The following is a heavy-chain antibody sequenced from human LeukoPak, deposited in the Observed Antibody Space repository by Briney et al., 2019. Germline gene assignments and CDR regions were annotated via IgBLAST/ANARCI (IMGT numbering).Heavy chain of an antibody. CDR3: ARELGYCSSTSCSPFDY. V-gene: IGHV3-30*03. Sequence: GGSLRLSCAASGFSFCSYGIHWVRQAPGKGLEWVAVISHEGSAKYPAHSVKGRFTDSRDNSKNMVYLQMTSLRAEDTAVYYCARELGYCSSTSCSPFDYWGQGTLVTVSS. CDR1: GFSFCSYG. D-gene: IGHD2-2*01. J-gene: IGHJ4*02. CDR2: ISHEGSAK.